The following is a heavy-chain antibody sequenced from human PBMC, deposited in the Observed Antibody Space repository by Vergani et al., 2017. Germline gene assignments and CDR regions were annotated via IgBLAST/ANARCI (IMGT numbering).Heavy chain of an antibody. CDR1: GFTVSSNY. CDR2: IYSGGST. Sequence: EVQLVESGGGLVQPGGSLRLSCAASGFTVSSNYMSWVRQAPGKGLEWVSVIYSGGSTYYADSVKGRFTISRDNSKNTLYLQMNSLRAEDTAVYYCARDLYCTNGVRSDYWGQGTLVTVSS. D-gene: IGHD2-8*01. CDR3: ARDLYCTNGVRSDY. J-gene: IGHJ4*02. V-gene: IGHV3-66*02.